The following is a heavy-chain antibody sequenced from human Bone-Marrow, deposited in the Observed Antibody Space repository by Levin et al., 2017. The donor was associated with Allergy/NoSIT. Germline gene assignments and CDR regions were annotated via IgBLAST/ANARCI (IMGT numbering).Heavy chain of an antibody. J-gene: IGHJ4*02. CDR1: GSTFSSYN. Sequence: QPGGSLRLSCAASGSTFSSYNMNWVRQAPGKGLEWVSYISSGSSTIYHADSVKGRFTISRDNARNSLPLQMTSLRDEDTAVYYCVKGGPNTLNYWGQGTLVTVSS. CDR3: VKGGPNTLNY. V-gene: IGHV3-48*02. CDR2: ISSGSSTI. D-gene: IGHD2-15*01.